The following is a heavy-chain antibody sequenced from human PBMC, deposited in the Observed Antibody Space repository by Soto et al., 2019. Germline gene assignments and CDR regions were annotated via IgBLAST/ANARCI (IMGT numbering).Heavy chain of an antibody. Sequence: SETLSLTCTVSGGSISSYYWSWIRQPPGKGLEWIGYIYYSGSTNYNPSLKSRVTISVDTSKNQFSLKLSSVTAADTAVYYCARAVSWGDYEGYYFDYWGQGTLVTVSS. D-gene: IGHD4-17*01. CDR1: GGSISSYY. J-gene: IGHJ4*02. CDR2: IYYSGST. V-gene: IGHV4-59*01. CDR3: ARAVSWGDYEGYYFDY.